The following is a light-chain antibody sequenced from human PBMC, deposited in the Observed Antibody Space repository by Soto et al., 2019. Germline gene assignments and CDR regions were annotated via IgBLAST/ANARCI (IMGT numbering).Light chain of an antibody. CDR2: EVS. CDR1: SSDVGDYNY. Sequence: QSALNQPASVSGSPGQSITISCTGTSSDVGDYNYVSWYQQHPGKAPKLMIYEVSNRPSGVSNRFSGSKSGNTASLTISGLQAEDEADYCCSSYTSSNTWVFGGGTKLTVL. J-gene: IGLJ3*02. V-gene: IGLV2-14*01. CDR3: SSYTSSNTWV.